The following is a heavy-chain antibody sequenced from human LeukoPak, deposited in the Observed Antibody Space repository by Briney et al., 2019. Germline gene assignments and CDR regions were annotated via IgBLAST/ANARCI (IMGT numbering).Heavy chain of an antibody. Sequence: SETLSLTCTVSGGSISSYYWSWIRQPPGEGLEWIGYIYYSGSTNYNPSLKSRVTISVDTSKNQFSLKLSSVTAADTAMYYCARGASRPYWYFDLWGRGTLVTVSS. CDR1: GGSISSYY. CDR2: IYYSGST. CDR3: ARGASRPYWYFDL. V-gene: IGHV4-59*01. J-gene: IGHJ2*01.